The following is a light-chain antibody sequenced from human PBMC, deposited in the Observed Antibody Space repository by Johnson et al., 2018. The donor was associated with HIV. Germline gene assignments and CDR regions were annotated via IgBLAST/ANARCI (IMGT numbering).Light chain of an antibody. Sequence: QSVLTQPPSVSAAPGQTVNISCSGNVSNIESYFVSWYQQLPGAAPTLLIYEDNKRPSGIPDRFSGSKSGATATLGFTGLQSGDEADYYCGIWDASLSPLYVFGTGTTITVL. CDR1: VSNIESYF. CDR3: GIWDASLSPLYV. V-gene: IGLV1-51*02. CDR2: EDN. J-gene: IGLJ1*01.